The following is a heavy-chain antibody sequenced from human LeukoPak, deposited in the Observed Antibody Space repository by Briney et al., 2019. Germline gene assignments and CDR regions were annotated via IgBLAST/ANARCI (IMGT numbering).Heavy chain of an antibody. V-gene: IGHV4-59*08. CDR3: ARRRSSSRSLDY. D-gene: IGHD6-13*01. J-gene: IGHJ4*02. Sequence: PSETLSRTCTVSGGSISSYYWSWIRQPPGKGLEWIGYIYYSGSTNYNPSLKSRVTISVDTSKNQFSLKLSSVTAADTAVYYCARRRSSSRSLDYWGQGTLVTVSS. CDR1: GGSISSYY. CDR2: IYYSGST.